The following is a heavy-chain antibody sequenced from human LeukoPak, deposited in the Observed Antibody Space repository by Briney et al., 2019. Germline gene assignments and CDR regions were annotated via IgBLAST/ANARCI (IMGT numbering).Heavy chain of an antibody. CDR3: AKDSVNYDFWSYYYYYGMDV. D-gene: IGHD3-3*01. V-gene: IGHV3-30*18. CDR1: GFTFSSYG. Sequence: GGSLRLSRAASGFTFSSYGMHWVRQAPGKGLEWVAVISYDGSNKYYADSVKGRFTISRDNSKNTLYLQMNSLRAEDTAVYYCAKDSVNYDFWSYYYYYGMDVWGQGTTVTVSS. J-gene: IGHJ6*02. CDR2: ISYDGSNK.